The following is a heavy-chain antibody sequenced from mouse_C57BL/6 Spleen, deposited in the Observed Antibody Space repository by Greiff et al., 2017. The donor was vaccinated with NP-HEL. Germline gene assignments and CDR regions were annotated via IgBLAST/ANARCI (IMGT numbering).Heavy chain of an antibody. CDR2: IWSGGST. CDR1: GFSLTSYG. J-gene: IGHJ4*01. V-gene: IGHV2-2*01. CDR3: ARNLGSIYYGSSYNAMDY. Sequence: VQLQQSGPGLVQPSQSLSITCTVSGFSLTSYGVHWVRQSPGKGLEWLGVIWSGGSTDYNAAFISRLSISKDNSKSQVFFKMNSLQADDTAIYYCARNLGSIYYGSSYNAMDYWGQGTSVTVSS. D-gene: IGHD1-1*01.